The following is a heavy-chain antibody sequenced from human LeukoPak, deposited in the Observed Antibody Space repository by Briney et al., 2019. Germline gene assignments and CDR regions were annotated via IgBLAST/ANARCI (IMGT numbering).Heavy chain of an antibody. D-gene: IGHD4-17*01. J-gene: IGHJ4*02. CDR2: ISYGGTT. Sequence: SETLSLTCTVSGVSVTSGSYYWSWLRQPPGKGLEWIAYISYGGTTNYNPSLKSRVTISVDTSKNQFSLKLSSVTAADTAVYYCARRPPVTTGIYFDYWGQGTLVTVSS. V-gene: IGHV4-61*01. CDR3: ARRPPVTTGIYFDY. CDR1: GVSVTSGSYY.